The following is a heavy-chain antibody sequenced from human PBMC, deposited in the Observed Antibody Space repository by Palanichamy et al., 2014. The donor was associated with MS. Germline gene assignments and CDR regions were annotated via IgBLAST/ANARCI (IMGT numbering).Heavy chain of an antibody. Sequence: QVQLQESGPGLVKPSETLSLTCTVSGGSISSYFWSWIRQPAGKELEWIGRISASDITNYNPSLRSRVTMSLDTSKNHFSLKLSSVTAADTALYYCGRDTSTSVDFWGQGTLVTVSS. CDR1: GGSISSYF. D-gene: IGHD5-12*01. J-gene: IGHJ4*02. V-gene: IGHV4-4*07. CDR3: GRDTSTSVDF. CDR2: ISASDIT.